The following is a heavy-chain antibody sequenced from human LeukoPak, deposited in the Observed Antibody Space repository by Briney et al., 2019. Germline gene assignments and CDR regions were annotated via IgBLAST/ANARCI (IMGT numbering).Heavy chain of an antibody. CDR3: ARKEYSTSSDY. V-gene: IGHV4-39*07. J-gene: IGHJ4*02. CDR1: GFTFSSYE. CDR2: IYYTGST. Sequence: SGGSLRLSCAASGFTFSSYEMNWVRQAPGKGLEWIGSIYYTGSTYYNPSLRSRVTISIDTSENQFSLNLNSVTAADTAVYYCARKEYSTSSDYWGQGTLVTVSS. D-gene: IGHD6-6*01.